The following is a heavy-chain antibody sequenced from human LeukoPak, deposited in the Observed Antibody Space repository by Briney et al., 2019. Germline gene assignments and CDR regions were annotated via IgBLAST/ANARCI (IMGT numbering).Heavy chain of an antibody. CDR1: GFTFSSYG. CDR2: IWYDGTNT. J-gene: IGHJ4*02. D-gene: IGHD3-16*01. V-gene: IGHV3-33*01. Sequence: PGGSLRLSCAASGFTFSSYGMHWVRQAPGKGLEWVAVIWYDGTNTYYADSVKGRFTISRDNAKDTLFLQMNSLRDEDTAVYYCVRGYYGLDYWGQGTLVTVSA. CDR3: VRGYYGLDY.